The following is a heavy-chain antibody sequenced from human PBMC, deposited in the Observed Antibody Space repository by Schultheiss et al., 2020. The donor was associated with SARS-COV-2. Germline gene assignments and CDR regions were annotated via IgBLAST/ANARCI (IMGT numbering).Heavy chain of an antibody. J-gene: IGHJ4*02. CDR3: AKDRGHDFWSGYITPPDLGY. D-gene: IGHD3-3*01. Sequence: GGSLRLSCAASGFTFSSYAMSWVRQAPGKGLEWVSAISGSGGSTYYADSVKGRFTISRDNSKNTLYLQMNSLRAEDTAVYYCAKDRGHDFWSGYITPPDLGYWGQGTLVTVSS. V-gene: IGHV3-23*01. CDR2: ISGSGGST. CDR1: GFTFSSYA.